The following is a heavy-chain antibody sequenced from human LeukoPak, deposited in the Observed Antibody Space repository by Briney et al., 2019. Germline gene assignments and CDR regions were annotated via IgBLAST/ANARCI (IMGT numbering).Heavy chain of an antibody. CDR1: GYTFSSYG. CDR2: ISAYNGDT. CDR3: ARDGSSEKLDY. D-gene: IGHD6-6*01. Sequence: VASVKVSCKASGYTFSSYGITWVRQAPGQGLEWMGWISAYNGDTNYAQKLQGRVTMTTDTSTSTAYMEVRSLRSDDTAVYYCARDGSSEKLDYWGQGTLVTVSS. J-gene: IGHJ4*02. V-gene: IGHV1-18*01.